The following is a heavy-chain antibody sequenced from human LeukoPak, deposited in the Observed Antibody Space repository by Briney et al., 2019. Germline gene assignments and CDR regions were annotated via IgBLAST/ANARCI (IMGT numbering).Heavy chain of an antibody. D-gene: IGHD3-10*01. CDR3: ARRPFGGITMVRGVRLWFDP. J-gene: IGHJ5*02. V-gene: IGHV4-34*01. Sequence: GSLRLSCAASGFTFSTYSMNWIRQPPGKGLEWIGEINHSGSTNYNPSLKSRVTISVDTSKNQFSLKLSSVTAADTAVYYCARRPFGGITMVRGVRLWFDPWGQGTLVTVSS. CDR2: INHSGST. CDR1: GFTFSTYS.